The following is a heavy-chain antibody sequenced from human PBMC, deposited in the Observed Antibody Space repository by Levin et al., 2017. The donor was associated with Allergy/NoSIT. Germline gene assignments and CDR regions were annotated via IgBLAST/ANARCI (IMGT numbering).Heavy chain of an antibody. D-gene: IGHD6-13*01. CDR1: GFTFSSYW. J-gene: IGHJ4*02. V-gene: IGHV3-74*01. CDR2: INSDGSST. CDR3: ARDGGIAAGGGPFDY. Sequence: LSLTCAASGFTFSSYWMHWVRQAPGKGLVWVSRINSDGSSTSYADSVKGRFTISRDNAKNTLYLQMNSLRAEDTAVYYCARDGGIAAGGGPFDYWGQGTLVTVSS.